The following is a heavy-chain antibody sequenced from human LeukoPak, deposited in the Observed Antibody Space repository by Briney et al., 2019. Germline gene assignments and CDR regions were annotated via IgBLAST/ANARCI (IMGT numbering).Heavy chain of an antibody. D-gene: IGHD5-24*01. CDR3: ARSGDGYNYSPRIPPNI. V-gene: IGHV5-51*01. Sequence: KDGESLKISCKGSGYSFPSYWIGWVRQMPGKGLEWMGIIYPGDSDTRYSPSFQGQVTISADKSISTAYLQWSSLKASDTAMYYCARSGDGYNYSPRIPPNIWGQGTMVTVSS. CDR2: IYPGDSDT. J-gene: IGHJ3*02. CDR1: GYSFPSYW.